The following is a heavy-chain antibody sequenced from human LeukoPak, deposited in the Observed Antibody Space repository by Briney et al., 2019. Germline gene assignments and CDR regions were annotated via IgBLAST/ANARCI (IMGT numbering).Heavy chain of an antibody. J-gene: IGHJ4*02. D-gene: IGHD6-13*01. CDR2: INHSGST. CDR3: ARGLRLVAAGIIGLDY. V-gene: IGHV4-34*01. Sequence: PSETLSLTCAVYGGSFSGYYWSWIRQPPGKGLEWIGEINHSGSTNYNPSLKSRVTISVDTSKNQFSLKLSSVTAADTAVYYCARGLRLVAAGIIGLDYWGQGTLVTVSS. CDR1: GGSFSGYY.